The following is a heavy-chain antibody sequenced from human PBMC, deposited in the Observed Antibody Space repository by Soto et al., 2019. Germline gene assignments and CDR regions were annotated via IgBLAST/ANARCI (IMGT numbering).Heavy chain of an antibody. J-gene: IGHJ4*02. CDR1: GGSVSSGSYY. D-gene: IGHD3-22*01. Sequence: SETLSLTCTVSGGSVSSGSYYWSWIRQPPGKGLEWIGYIYYSGSTNYNPSLKSRVTISVDTSKNQFSLKLSSVTAADTAVYYRAGYYYDSSGYMASADYWGQGTLVTVSS. CDR2: IYYSGST. V-gene: IGHV4-61*01. CDR3: AGYYYDSSGYMASADY.